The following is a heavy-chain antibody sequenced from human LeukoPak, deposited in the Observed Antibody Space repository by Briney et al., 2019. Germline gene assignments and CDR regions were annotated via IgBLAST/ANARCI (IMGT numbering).Heavy chain of an antibody. Sequence: SETLSLTCTVSGYSISSGYYWGWIRQPPGKGLEWIGSIYHSGSTYYNPSLKSRVTISVDTSKNQFSLKLSSVTAADTAVYYCARVWEDIVVVVAATTFDYWGQGTLVTVSS. J-gene: IGHJ4*02. CDR1: GYSISSGYY. D-gene: IGHD2-15*01. V-gene: IGHV4-38-2*02. CDR2: IYHSGST. CDR3: ARVWEDIVVVVAATTFDY.